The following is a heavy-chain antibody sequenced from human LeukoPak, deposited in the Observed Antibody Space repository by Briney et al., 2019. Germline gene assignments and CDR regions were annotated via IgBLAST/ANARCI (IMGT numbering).Heavy chain of an antibody. CDR2: IWYDGSNK. Sequence: SCKASGYTFTSYYMHWVRQAPGKGLEWVAVIWYDGSNKYYADSVKGRFTISRDNSKNTLYLQMNSLRAEDTAVYYCARDGYYYDSSGFFDYWGQGTLVTVSS. V-gene: IGHV3-33*01. CDR1: GYTFTSYY. D-gene: IGHD3-22*01. CDR3: ARDGYYYDSSGFFDY. J-gene: IGHJ4*02.